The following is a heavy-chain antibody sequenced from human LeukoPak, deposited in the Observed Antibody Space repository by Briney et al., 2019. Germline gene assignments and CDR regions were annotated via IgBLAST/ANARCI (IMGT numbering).Heavy chain of an antibody. Sequence: SETLSLTCAVYGGSFSGYYWSRIRQPPGKGLEWIGEINHSGSTNYNPSLKSRVTISVDTSKNQFSLKLSSVTAADTAVYYCARYSPAADDEFWGQGTLVTVSS. CDR1: GGSFSGYY. CDR2: INHSGST. CDR3: ARYSPAADDEF. V-gene: IGHV4-34*01. D-gene: IGHD6-13*01. J-gene: IGHJ4*02.